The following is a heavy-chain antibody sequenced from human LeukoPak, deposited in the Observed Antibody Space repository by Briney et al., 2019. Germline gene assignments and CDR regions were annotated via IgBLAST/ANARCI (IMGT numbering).Heavy chain of an antibody. CDR3: AKDRGYSSGWPYYMDV. J-gene: IGHJ6*03. CDR1: GFTFDDYT. Sequence: GGSLRLSCAASGFTFDDYTMHWVRQAPGKGLEWVSLISWDGGSTYYADSVKGRFTISRDNSKNSLYLQMNSLRTEDTALYYCAKDRGYSSGWPYYMDVWGKGTTVTVSS. D-gene: IGHD6-19*01. CDR2: ISWDGGST. V-gene: IGHV3-43*01.